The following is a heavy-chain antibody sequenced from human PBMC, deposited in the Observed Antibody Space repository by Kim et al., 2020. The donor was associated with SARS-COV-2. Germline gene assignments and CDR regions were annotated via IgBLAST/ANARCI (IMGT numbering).Heavy chain of an antibody. D-gene: IGHD3-16*01. V-gene: IGHV3-33*01. CDR3: ARDSPGLWGEQDY. J-gene: IGHJ4*02. Sequence: YYADSVKGRFTISRDNSKNTLYLQMNSLRADDTAVYYCARDSPGLWGEQDYWGQGSLVTVSS.